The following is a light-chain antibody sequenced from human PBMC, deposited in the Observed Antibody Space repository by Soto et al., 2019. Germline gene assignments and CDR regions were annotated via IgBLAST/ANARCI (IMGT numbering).Light chain of an antibody. Sequence: DIQMTQSPSSLSASVGDRVTISCRASQDIRKSLAWFQQKPGQVPELLIYAASTLESGVPSRFSGSGSGTDFILTISSLQPEDVATYFCQKYDTAPFTFGPGTKV. V-gene: IGKV1-27*01. CDR3: QKYDTAPFT. J-gene: IGKJ3*01. CDR2: AAS. CDR1: QDIRKS.